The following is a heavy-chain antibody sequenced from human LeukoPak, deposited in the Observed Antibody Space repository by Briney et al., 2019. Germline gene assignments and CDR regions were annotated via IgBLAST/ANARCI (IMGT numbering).Heavy chain of an antibody. CDR2: ISAYNGNT. Sequence: GASVKVSCKASGYTFTSYGISWVRQAPGQGLEWMGWISAYNGNTNYAQNLQGRVTMTTDTSTSTAYMELRSLRSDDTALYYCARDPEATVVTPVDYWGQGTLVTVSS. J-gene: IGHJ4*02. V-gene: IGHV1-18*01. D-gene: IGHD4-23*01. CDR1: GYTFTSYG. CDR3: ARDPEATVVTPVDY.